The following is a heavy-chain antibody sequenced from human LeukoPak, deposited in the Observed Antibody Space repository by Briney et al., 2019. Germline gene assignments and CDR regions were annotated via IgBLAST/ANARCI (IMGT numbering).Heavy chain of an antibody. CDR3: AKDIRPYSSGWSPGDY. Sequence: GRSLRLSCAASGFTFDDYAMHWVRQAPGKGLEWVSLISWDGGSTYYADSVKGRFTISRDNSKNSLYLQMNSLRAEDTALYYCAKDIRPYSSGWSPGDYWGQGTLVTVSS. CDR2: ISWDGGST. D-gene: IGHD6-19*01. V-gene: IGHV3-43D*03. CDR1: GFTFDDYA. J-gene: IGHJ4*02.